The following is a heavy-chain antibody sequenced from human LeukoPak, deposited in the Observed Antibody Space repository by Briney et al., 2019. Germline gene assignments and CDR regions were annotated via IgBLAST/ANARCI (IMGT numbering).Heavy chain of an antibody. CDR3: ASDLRGGYDY. CDR1: EFTFSSYW. CDR2: IRQDGSDK. V-gene: IGHV3-7*04. J-gene: IGHJ1*01. D-gene: IGHD5-12*01. Sequence: GGSLRLSCAASEFTFSSYWMSWVRQAPGKGPEWVANIRQDGSDKYYLDSVKGRFTISRDNAKNSLYLQMNSLRAEDTADYYCASDLRGGYDYWGQGTLVTVSS.